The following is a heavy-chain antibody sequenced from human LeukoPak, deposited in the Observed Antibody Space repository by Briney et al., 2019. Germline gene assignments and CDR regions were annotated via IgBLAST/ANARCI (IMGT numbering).Heavy chain of an antibody. V-gene: IGHV4-59*01. CDR2: IYYSGST. J-gene: IGHJ4*02. CDR3: ARIGSSWENYFDY. Sequence: SETLSLTCTVSGGSISSYYWSWIRQPPGKGLEWIGYIYYSGSTNYNPSLKSRVTISADTSKNQFSLKLSSVTAADTAVYYCARIGSSWENYFDYWGQGTLVTVSS. CDR1: GGSISSYY. D-gene: IGHD6-13*01.